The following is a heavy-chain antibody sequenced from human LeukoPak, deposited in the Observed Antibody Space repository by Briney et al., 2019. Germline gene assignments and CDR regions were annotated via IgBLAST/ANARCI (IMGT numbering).Heavy chain of an antibody. D-gene: IGHD2-8*01. Sequence: GALRLSCAASGCTFSDYYMSWIRQAPGKGLEWVSYISSSGSTIYYADSVKGRFTISRDNAKNSLYLQMNSLRDEDTAVYFCARRYCTPSSCYSDYWGQGALVTVSS. V-gene: IGHV3-11*01. CDR3: ARRYCTPSSCYSDY. J-gene: IGHJ4*02. CDR1: GCTFSDYY. CDR2: ISSSGSTI.